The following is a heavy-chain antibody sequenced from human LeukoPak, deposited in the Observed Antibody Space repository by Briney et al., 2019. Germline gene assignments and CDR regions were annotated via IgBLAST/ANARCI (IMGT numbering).Heavy chain of an antibody. V-gene: IGHV3-7*01. CDR2: IKQDGSEK. J-gene: IGHJ3*02. CDR1: GFTFSRSG. D-gene: IGHD3-3*01. CDR3: ARGSRLGVVGRDAFDI. Sequence: GGSLRLSCAASGFTFSRSGMHWVRQAPGKGLEWVANIKQDGSEKYYVDSVKGRFTIPRDNAKNSLYLQMDSLRAEDTAVYYCARGSRLGVVGRDAFDIWGQGTVVTVSS.